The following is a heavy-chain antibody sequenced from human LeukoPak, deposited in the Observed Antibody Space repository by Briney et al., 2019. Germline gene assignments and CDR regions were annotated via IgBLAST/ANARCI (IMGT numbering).Heavy chain of an antibody. CDR2: IRYDGSNK. V-gene: IGHV3-30*02. CDR3: ARDVDTAMVLSAFDI. J-gene: IGHJ3*02. D-gene: IGHD5-18*01. CDR1: GFTFSSYG. Sequence: GGSLRLSCAASGFTFSSYGMHWVRQAPGKGLKWVAFIRYDGSNKYYADSVKGRFTISRDNSKNTLYLQMNSLRAEDTAVYYCARDVDTAMVLSAFDIWGQGTMVTVSS.